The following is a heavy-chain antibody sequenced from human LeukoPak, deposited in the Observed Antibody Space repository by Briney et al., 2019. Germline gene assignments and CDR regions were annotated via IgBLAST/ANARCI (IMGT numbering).Heavy chain of an antibody. J-gene: IGHJ4*02. CDR1: GFFFRNYA. Sequence: GGSLRLSCVVSGFFFRNYAMNWVRQAPGKGLEWVSSISSSSGYIYYADSVKGRFTISRDNAKNSLFLQMNTLRAEDTAVYYCARGPEYPPTRKDWGQGTLVTVSS. D-gene: IGHD2/OR15-2a*01. CDR2: ISSSSGYI. V-gene: IGHV3-21*01. CDR3: ARGPEYPPTRKD.